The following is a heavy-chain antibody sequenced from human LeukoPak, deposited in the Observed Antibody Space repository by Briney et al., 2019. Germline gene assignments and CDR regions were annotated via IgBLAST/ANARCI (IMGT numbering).Heavy chain of an antibody. CDR1: GGSVSRGGYY. J-gene: IGHJ5*02. V-gene: IGHV4-31*03. Sequence: SETLSLTCTVSGGSVSRGGYYWSWIRQHPGKGLEWIGYINYGGSTYYNPSLKRRVTISLDTSENQFSLKLSSVTAADTAVYYCARVPPCSSTSCYDRYNWFDPWGQGILVTVSS. CDR3: ARVPPCSSTSCYDRYNWFDP. D-gene: IGHD2-2*01. CDR2: INYGGST.